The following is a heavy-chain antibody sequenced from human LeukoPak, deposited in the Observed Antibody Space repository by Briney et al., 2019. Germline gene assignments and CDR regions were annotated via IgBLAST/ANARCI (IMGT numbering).Heavy chain of an antibody. V-gene: IGHV3-48*04. CDR1: GFTFSSYS. J-gene: IGHJ6*02. CDR3: AREWLVDYYYGMDV. CDR2: MSSSSSTI. D-gene: IGHD6-19*01. Sequence: GGSLRLSCAASGFTFSSYSMNWVRQAPGKGLEWVSYMSSSSSTIYYADSVKGRFTISRDNAKNSLYLQMNSLRAEDTAVYYCAREWLVDYYYGMDVWGQGTTVTVSS.